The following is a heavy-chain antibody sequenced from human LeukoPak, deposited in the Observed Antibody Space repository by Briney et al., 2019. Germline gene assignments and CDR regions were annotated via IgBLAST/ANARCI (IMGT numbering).Heavy chain of an antibody. V-gene: IGHV4-59*01. J-gene: IGHJ3*02. CDR1: GGSISSYY. CDR2: IYYSGST. D-gene: IGHD2-2*01. CDR3: ARPSEAAAIDAFDI. Sequence: PSETLSLTCTVSGGSISSYYWSWLRQPPGKGLEWIGYIYYSGSTNYNPSLKSRVTISVDTSKNQFSLKLSSVTAADTAVYYCARPSEAAAIDAFDIWGQGTMVTVSS.